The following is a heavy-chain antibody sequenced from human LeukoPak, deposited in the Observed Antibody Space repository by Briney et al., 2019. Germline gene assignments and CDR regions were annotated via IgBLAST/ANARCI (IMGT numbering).Heavy chain of an antibody. Sequence: SETLSLPCTVSGGSISSYYWNWIRQPAGKGLEWIGRIYTSGSTNYNPSLKSRVTMSVDTSKNQFSLKLSSVTAADTAVYYCARDSLVGAYYYFDFWGQGTLVTVSS. V-gene: IGHV4-4*07. CDR2: IYTSGST. D-gene: IGHD1-26*01. CDR3: ARDSLVGAYYYFDF. J-gene: IGHJ4*02. CDR1: GGSISSYY.